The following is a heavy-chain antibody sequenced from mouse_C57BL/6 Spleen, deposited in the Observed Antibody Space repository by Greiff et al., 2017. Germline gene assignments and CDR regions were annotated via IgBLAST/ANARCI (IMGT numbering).Heavy chain of an antibody. CDR3: ASWGNYFFDY. Sequence: VQLQQSGPGLVKPSQSLSLTCSVTGYSITSGYYWNWIRQFPGNKLEWMGYISYDGSNNYNPSLKNRISITRDTSKNQFFLKLNSVTTEDTATYYCASWGNYFFDYWGQGTTLTVSS. D-gene: IGHD2-1*01. V-gene: IGHV3-6*01. CDR2: ISYDGSN. J-gene: IGHJ2*01. CDR1: GYSITSGYY.